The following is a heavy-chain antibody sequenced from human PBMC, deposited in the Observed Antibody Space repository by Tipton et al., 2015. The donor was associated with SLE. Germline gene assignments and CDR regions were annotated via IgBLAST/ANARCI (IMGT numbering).Heavy chain of an antibody. D-gene: IGHD1-1*01. V-gene: IGHV4-61*02. J-gene: IGHJ4*02. CDR2: IYTSGST. CDR3: ARQGTGLSYD. CDR1: GDSISSASYY. Sequence: TLSLTCTVSGDSISSASYYWSWIRQPAGKGLEWIGRIYTSGSTNYNPSLKSRVSISLDTSKKRFSLNLSSVTAADTAVYYCARQGTGLSYDWGQGTLVTVSS.